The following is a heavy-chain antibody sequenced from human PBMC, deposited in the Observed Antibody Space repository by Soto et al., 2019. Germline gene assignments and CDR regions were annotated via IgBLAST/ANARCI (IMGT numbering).Heavy chain of an antibody. V-gene: IGHV3-23*01. CDR1: GCTFSSYA. J-gene: IGHJ6*02. CDR2: ISGSGGST. D-gene: IGHD5-18*01. CDR3: AKDTSVDTAMGTFYYYYGMDV. Sequence: GGSLRLSCAASGCTFSSYAMSWVRQAPGKGLEWVSAISGSGGSTYYADSVKGRFTISRDNSKNTLYLQMNSLRAEDTAVYYCAKDTSVDTAMGTFYYYYGMDVWGQGTTVTVSS.